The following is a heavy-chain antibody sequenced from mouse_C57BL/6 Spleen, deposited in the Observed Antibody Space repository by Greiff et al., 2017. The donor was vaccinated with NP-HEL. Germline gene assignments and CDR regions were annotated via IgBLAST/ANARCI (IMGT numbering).Heavy chain of an antibody. CDR1: GYAFSSYW. CDR2: IYPGDGDT. Sequence: QVQLKESGAELVKPGASVKISCKASGYAFSSYWMNWVKQRPGKGLEWIGQIYPGDGDTNYNGKFKGKATLTADKSSSTAYMQLSSLTSEDSAVYFCARGGALPLYYFDYWGQGTTLTVSS. V-gene: IGHV1-80*01. CDR3: ARGGALPLYYFDY. J-gene: IGHJ2*01.